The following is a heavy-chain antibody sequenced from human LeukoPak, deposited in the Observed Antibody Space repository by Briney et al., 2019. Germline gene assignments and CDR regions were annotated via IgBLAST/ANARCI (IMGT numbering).Heavy chain of an antibody. Sequence: GGSLRLSCAASGFTFSSYAMSWVRQAPGKGLEWVSAISGSGGSTYYADSVKGRFTISRDNSKNTLYLQMNSLRAEDTAVYYCAKGSGITMIVVVTSPSAFDIWGQGTMVTVSS. V-gene: IGHV3-23*01. CDR1: GFTFSSYA. D-gene: IGHD3-22*01. J-gene: IGHJ3*02. CDR2: ISGSGGST. CDR3: AKGSGITMIVVVTSPSAFDI.